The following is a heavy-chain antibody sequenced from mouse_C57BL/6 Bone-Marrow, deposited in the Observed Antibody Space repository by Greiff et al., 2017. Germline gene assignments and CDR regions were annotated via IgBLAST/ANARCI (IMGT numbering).Heavy chain of an antibody. CDR1: GYTFTSYG. CDR3: ARGSTVVADY. D-gene: IGHD1-1*01. Sequence: VMLVESGAELARPGASVKLSCKASGYTFTSYGISWVKQRTGQGLEWIGEIYPRSGNTYYNEKFKGKATLTADKSSSTAYMELRSLTSEDSAVYFCARGSTVVADYWGQGTTLTVSS. CDR2: IYPRSGNT. V-gene: IGHV1-81*01. J-gene: IGHJ2*01.